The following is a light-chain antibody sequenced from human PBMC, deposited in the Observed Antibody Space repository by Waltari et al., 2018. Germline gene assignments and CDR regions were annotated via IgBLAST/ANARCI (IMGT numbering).Light chain of an antibody. J-gene: IGLJ1*01. CDR2: EVS. CDR3: SSYADNYFYV. CDR1: STDVGSDKY. V-gene: IGLV2-14*01. Sequence: QSALTQPASVSVSPGQSITISCTGPSTDVGSDKYVSWYQQHPAKTPKLMIYEVSNRPSGVSNRFSGSKSGNTASLTISGLQAEDEADYYCSSYADNYFYVFGTGTKVTVL.